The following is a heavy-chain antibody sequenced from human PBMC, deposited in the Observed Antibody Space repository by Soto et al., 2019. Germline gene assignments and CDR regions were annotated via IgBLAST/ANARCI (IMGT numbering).Heavy chain of an antibody. CDR3: ARYFNITTPNAAWAFDS. CDR2: ISQSGST. D-gene: IGHD3-3*01. CDR1: GASISSDDW. J-gene: IGHJ4*02. V-gene: IGHV4-4*02. Sequence: QVRLQESGPRLVMPSGTLSLTCAVSGASISSDDWWNWVRQAPGKGLEWIGEISQSGSTLYNPSLTSRVTIPRDDSNNHGVLKLTSVTTTDTAMYYSARYFNITTPNAAWAFDSGGQGVLVTVSS.